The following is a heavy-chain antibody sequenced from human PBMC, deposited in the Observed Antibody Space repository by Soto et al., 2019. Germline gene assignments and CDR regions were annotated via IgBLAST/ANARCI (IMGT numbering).Heavy chain of an antibody. V-gene: IGHV4-59*01. Sequence: SETLSLTCAVYGGSFSGYYWSWIRQPPGKGLEWIGYIYYSGSTNYNPSLKSRVTISVDTSKNQFSLKLSSVTAADTAVYYCARDSGYYGSGSYSYWGQGTLVTVSS. CDR2: IYYSGST. D-gene: IGHD3-10*01. J-gene: IGHJ4*02. CDR3: ARDSGYYGSGSYSY. CDR1: GGSFSGYY.